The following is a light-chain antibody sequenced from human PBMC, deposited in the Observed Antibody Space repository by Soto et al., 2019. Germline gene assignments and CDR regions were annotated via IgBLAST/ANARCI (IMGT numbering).Light chain of an antibody. Sequence: EIVFTQSPGTLSLSPCEICSLSFRASQSVSNNYLAWYQQKPGQAPRLLIYGASNRATGIPDRFSGSGSGTDFTLTISRLEPEDFAVYYCQQYGSSGTFGQGTKVDIK. CDR1: QSVSNNY. CDR2: GAS. CDR3: QQYGSSGT. V-gene: IGKV3-20*01. J-gene: IGKJ1*01.